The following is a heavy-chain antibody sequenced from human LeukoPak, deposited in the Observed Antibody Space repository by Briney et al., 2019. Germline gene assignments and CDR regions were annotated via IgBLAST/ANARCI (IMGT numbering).Heavy chain of an antibody. Sequence: PGGSLRLSCAASGFTFDDYAMHWVRQAPGKGLEWVSGISWNSGSIGYADSVKGRFTISRDNAKNPLYLQMNSLRAEDTALYYCAKDPSRGDSSGWYADYWGQGTLVTVSS. V-gene: IGHV3-9*01. J-gene: IGHJ4*02. CDR2: ISWNSGSI. CDR3: AKDPSRGDSSGWYADY. D-gene: IGHD6-19*01. CDR1: GFTFDDYA.